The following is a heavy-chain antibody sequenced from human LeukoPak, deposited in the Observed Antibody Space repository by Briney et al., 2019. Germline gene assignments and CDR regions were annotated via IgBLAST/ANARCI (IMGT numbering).Heavy chain of an antibody. Sequence: SETLSLTCAVYGGSFSGYYWSWIRQPPGKGLEWIGEINHSGSTNYNPSLKSRVTISVDTSKNQFSLKLSSVTAADTAVYYCARGDRSSTSCSRERTFDYWGQGTLVTVSS. J-gene: IGHJ4*02. CDR2: INHSGST. D-gene: IGHD2-2*01. V-gene: IGHV4-34*01. CDR1: GGSFSGYY. CDR3: ARGDRSSTSCSRERTFDY.